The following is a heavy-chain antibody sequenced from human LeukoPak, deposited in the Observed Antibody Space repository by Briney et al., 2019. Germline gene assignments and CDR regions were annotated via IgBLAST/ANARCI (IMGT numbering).Heavy chain of an antibody. CDR3: TKVRSGSSSWALRVFDY. Sequence: SVKVSCKASGGTFSSYAISWVRQAPGQGLEWMGGIIPIFGTANYAQKFQGRVTITADESTSTAYMELSSLRSEDTAVYYCTKVRSGSSSWALRVFDYWGQGALVTVSS. J-gene: IGHJ4*02. V-gene: IGHV1-69*13. D-gene: IGHD6-13*01. CDR2: IIPIFGTA. CDR1: GGTFSSYA.